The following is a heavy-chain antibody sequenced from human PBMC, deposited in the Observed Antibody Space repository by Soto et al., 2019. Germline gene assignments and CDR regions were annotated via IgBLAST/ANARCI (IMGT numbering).Heavy chain of an antibody. CDR1: GDSINNSHW. J-gene: IGHJ5*02. CDR2: NYHSGTT. D-gene: IGHD6-13*01. CDR3: AREVNSSPARGPNWFDP. Sequence: QVQLQESGPGLVQPSGTLSLTCAVSGDSINNSHWWSWVRQTPGKGLEWIGENYHSGTTNYNPSLKNSVTISIDKSKNQFSLKMNSVTAADTAVYYCAREVNSSPARGPNWFDPWGQGTLVTVSS. V-gene: IGHV4-4*02.